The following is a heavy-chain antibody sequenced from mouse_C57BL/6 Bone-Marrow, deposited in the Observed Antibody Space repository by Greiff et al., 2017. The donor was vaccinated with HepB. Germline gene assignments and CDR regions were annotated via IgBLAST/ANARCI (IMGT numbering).Heavy chain of an antibody. CDR1: GFTFSDYG. Sequence: DVMLVESGGGLVKPGGSLKLSCAASGFTFSDYGMHWVRQAPEKGLEWVAYISSGSSTIYYADTVKGRFTISRDNAKNTLFLQMTSLRSEDTAMYYCARLYRNHWYFDVWGTGTTVTVSA. V-gene: IGHV5-17*01. J-gene: IGHJ1*03. CDR3: ARLYRNHWYFDV. D-gene: IGHD2-5*01. CDR2: ISSGSSTI.